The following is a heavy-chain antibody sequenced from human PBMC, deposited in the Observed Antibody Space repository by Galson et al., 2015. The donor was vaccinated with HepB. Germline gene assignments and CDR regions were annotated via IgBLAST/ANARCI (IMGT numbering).Heavy chain of an antibody. J-gene: IGHJ4*02. D-gene: IGHD3-9*01. CDR3: ARDSPQGFRYFDWVPTLGFDY. CDR1: GDSVSSSNAA. Sequence: CAISGDSVSSSNAAWNWIRQSPSRGLEWLGRTYYRSKWYNDYAESVKSRITVNTDTSKNQFSLQLNSVTPEDTAVYYCARDSPQGFRYFDWVPTLGFDYWGQGTLVTVSS. CDR2: TYYRSKWYN. V-gene: IGHV6-1*01.